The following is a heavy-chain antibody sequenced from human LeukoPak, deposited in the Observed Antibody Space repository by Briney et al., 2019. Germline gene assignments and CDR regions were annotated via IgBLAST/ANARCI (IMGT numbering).Heavy chain of an antibody. Sequence: GGSLRLSCAASGFTFSSYWMSWVRQAPGKGLEWVANIKQDGSEKYYVDSVKGRFTISRDSAKNSLYLQMNSLRAEDTAVYYCAKAGLGYLGGFDYWGQGTLVTVSS. J-gene: IGHJ4*02. V-gene: IGHV3-7*03. CDR1: GFTFSSYW. CDR2: IKQDGSEK. CDR3: AKAGLGYLGGFDY. D-gene: IGHD5-18*01.